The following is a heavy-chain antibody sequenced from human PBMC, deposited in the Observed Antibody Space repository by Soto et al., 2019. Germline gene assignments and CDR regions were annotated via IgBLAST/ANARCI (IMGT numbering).Heavy chain of an antibody. V-gene: IGHV3-21*01. J-gene: IGHJ6*02. CDR3: AKDGAAGSVLDV. CDR1: GFTVTTHY. CDR2: ISSGSEYI. Sequence: GGALGLSCAASGFTVTTHYMDWGRPAPGRGLEWVSTISSGSEYIFYADSLKGRLTISRDNAKNLVYLQMNNLRAEDTAVYYCAKDGAAGSVLDVWGQGTTVTVSS. D-gene: IGHD6-13*01.